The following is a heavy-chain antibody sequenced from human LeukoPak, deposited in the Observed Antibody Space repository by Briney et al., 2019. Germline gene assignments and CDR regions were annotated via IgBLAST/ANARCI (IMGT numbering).Heavy chain of an antibody. V-gene: IGHV1-2*02. CDR3: ARQGFWSGYYRYGFDY. Sequence: ASVKVSCKASGYTFTGYYMHWVRQAPGQGLEWMGWINPNSGGTNYAQKFQGRVTMTRDTSISTAYMELSRLRSDDTAVYYCARQGFWSGYYRYGFDYWGQGTLVTVS. D-gene: IGHD3-3*01. CDR1: GYTFTGYY. J-gene: IGHJ4*02. CDR2: INPNSGGT.